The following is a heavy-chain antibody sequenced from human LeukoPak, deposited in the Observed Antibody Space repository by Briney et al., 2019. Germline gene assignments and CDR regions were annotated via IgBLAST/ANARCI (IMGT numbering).Heavy chain of an antibody. CDR2: MSAYNGNT. J-gene: IGHJ6*02. D-gene: IGHD3-10*01. CDR1: VSTFTSYG. V-gene: IGHV1-18*01. Sequence: ASVKVSCKASVSTFTSYGISWVRQATGHGLEWMGWMSAYNGNTNYAQHLQGRVTRTTDTSTSTGYMELRSLRSDDTAVYYCARDHYYDSGTYYYYYGMDVGGQGTTVIV. CDR3: ARDHYYDSGTYYYYYGMDV.